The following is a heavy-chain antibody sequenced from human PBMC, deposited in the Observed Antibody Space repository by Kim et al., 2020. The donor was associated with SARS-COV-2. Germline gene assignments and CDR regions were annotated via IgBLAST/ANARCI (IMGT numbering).Heavy chain of an antibody. CDR1: GFTFSSYW. CDR2: INSDGSST. CDR3: AREIRQWLRGVGYYYGMDV. Sequence: GGSLRLSCAASGFTFSSYWMHWVRQAPGKGLVWVSRINSDGSSTSYADSVKGRFTISRDNAKNTLYLQMNSLRAEDTAVYYCAREIRQWLRGVGYYYGMDVWGQGTTVTVSS. J-gene: IGHJ6*02. V-gene: IGHV3-74*01. D-gene: IGHD5-12*01.